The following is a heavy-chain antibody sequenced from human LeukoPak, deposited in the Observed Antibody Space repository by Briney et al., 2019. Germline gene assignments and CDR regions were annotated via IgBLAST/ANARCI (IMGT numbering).Heavy chain of an antibody. Sequence: GASVKVSCKASGYTFTSYDINWVRQATGQGLEWMGWMNPNSGNTGYAQKFQGRVTMTRNTSISTAYMELSSLRSEDTAVYYCARAESNYYDSSGYVADWGQGTLVIVSS. CDR2: MNPNSGNT. D-gene: IGHD3-22*01. V-gene: IGHV1-8*01. CDR1: GYTFTSYD. J-gene: IGHJ4*02. CDR3: ARAESNYYDSSGYVAD.